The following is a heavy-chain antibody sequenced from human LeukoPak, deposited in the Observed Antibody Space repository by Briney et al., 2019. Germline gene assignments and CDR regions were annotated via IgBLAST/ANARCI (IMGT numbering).Heavy chain of an antibody. V-gene: IGHV3-21*01. CDR3: AREGVGATPEPFFDY. J-gene: IGHJ4*02. CDR1: GITFSNSA. D-gene: IGHD1-26*01. CDR2: ISSSSSYI. Sequence: PGGSLRLSCAASGITFSNSAMSWVRQAPGKGLEWVSSISSSSSYIYYADSVKGRFTISRDNAKNSLYLQMNSLRAEDTAVYYCAREGVGATPEPFFDYWGQGTLVTVSS.